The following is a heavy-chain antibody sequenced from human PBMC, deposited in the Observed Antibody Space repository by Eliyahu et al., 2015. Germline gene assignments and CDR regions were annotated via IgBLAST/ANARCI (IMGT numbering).Heavy chain of an antibody. CDR2: ISSSSSTI. Sequence: EVQLVESGGGLVQPGGSLRLSCAASGFTFSSYSMNWVRQAPGKGLEWVSYISSSSSTIYYADSVKGRFTISRDNAKNSLYLQMNSLRAEDTAVYYCARGITFGGADFDYWGQGTLVTVSS. CDR1: GFTFSSYS. CDR3: ARGITFGGADFDY. V-gene: IGHV3-48*04. D-gene: IGHD3-16*01. J-gene: IGHJ4*02.